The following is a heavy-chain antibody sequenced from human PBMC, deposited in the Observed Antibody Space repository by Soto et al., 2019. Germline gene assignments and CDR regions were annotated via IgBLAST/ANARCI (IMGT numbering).Heavy chain of an antibody. D-gene: IGHD2-15*01. CDR1: AGSVSSNSYS. CDR3: SRGILV. CDR2: IYSTENT. Sequence: SETLSLTCTLSAGSVSSNSYSWGWIRQSPGKRLEWIGTIYSTENTYYHPSLLNRVTISVDTSKNQFSLMLNSVTAADTAVYYCSRGILVWGQGTLVTVSS. V-gene: IGHV4-39*07. J-gene: IGHJ4*02.